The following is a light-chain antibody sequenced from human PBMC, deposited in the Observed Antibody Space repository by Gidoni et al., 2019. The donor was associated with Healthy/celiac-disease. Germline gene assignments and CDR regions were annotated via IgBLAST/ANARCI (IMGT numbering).Light chain of an antibody. CDR3: QQLNSYL. V-gene: IGKV1-9*01. CDR2: AAS. CDR1: QGISSY. Sequence: DIQLTQSPSFLSASVGDRVTNTCRASQGISSYLAWYQQKPGKAPKLLIYAASTLQSGVPSRFSGSGSGTEFTLTISSLQPEDFATYYCQQLNSYLFGPGTKVDIK. J-gene: IGKJ3*01.